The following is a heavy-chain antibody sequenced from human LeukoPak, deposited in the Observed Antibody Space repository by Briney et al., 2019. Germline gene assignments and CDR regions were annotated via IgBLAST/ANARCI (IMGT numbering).Heavy chain of an antibody. Sequence: ASVKVSCKVSGYTLTELSMHWVRQAPGKGLEWMGGFDPEDGETIYAQKFQGRVTMTEDTSTDTAYMELSSLRSEDTAVCYCATEVGPLRSSDSSGYVVWGQGTLVTVSS. V-gene: IGHV1-24*01. CDR2: FDPEDGET. D-gene: IGHD3-22*01. CDR3: ATEVGPLRSSDSSGYVV. J-gene: IGHJ4*02. CDR1: GYTLTELS.